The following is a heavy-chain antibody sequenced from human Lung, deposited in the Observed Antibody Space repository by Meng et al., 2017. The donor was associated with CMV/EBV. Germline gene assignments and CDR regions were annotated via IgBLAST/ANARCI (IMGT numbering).Heavy chain of an antibody. V-gene: IGHV4-39*07. CDR3: GREALSIAVASTDH. J-gene: IGHJ4*02. CDR2: IHYRGST. D-gene: IGHD6-19*01. Sequence: HLRLQESGPGLVVPSETLSLPCTFSGGSISSSGYYWGWIRQPPGKGLEWIGSIHYRGSTYYNPSLKGRVTISVDTSKNQFSLKVNSVTAADTAVYYCGREALSIAVASTDHWGQGTLVTVSS. CDR1: GGSISSSGYY.